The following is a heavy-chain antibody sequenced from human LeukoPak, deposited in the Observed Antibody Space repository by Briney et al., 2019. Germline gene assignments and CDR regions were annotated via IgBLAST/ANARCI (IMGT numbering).Heavy chain of an antibody. CDR2: IRYDENNE. J-gene: IGHJ4*02. V-gene: IGHV3-30*02. CDR1: GFSFSSYD. Sequence: GGSLRLSCAASGFSFSSYDMHWVRQAPGKGLEWVAFIRYDENNEDYADFAKGRFTISRDNSKSTLHLQVNSLRAEDTAVYYCARGIAMGFYYFDNWGQGTLVTVTS. CDR3: ARGIAMGFYYFDN. D-gene: IGHD6-19*01.